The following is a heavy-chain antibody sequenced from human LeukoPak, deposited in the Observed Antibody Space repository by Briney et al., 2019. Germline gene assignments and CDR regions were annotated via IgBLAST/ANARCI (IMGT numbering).Heavy chain of an antibody. CDR3: ARDRLLYLDY. V-gene: IGHV3-53*01. CDR2: VYDGDTT. Sequence: GGSLRLSCAASGFTVSNNYMSWVRQAPGKGLEWVSAVYDGDTTYYADSVKGRFTISRDNSKNTLYLQINSLRVEDTAVYFCARDRLLYLDYWGQGAPVTVSS. D-gene: IGHD2-21*02. J-gene: IGHJ4*02. CDR1: GFTVSNNY.